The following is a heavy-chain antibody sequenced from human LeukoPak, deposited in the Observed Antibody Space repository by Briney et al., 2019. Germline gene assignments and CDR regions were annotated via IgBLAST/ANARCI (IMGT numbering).Heavy chain of an antibody. J-gene: IGHJ5*02. CDR1: GGSISSGDYY. D-gene: IGHD3-10*01. CDR3: ARDLGEQTNWFDP. Sequence: SQTLSLTCTVSGGSISSGDYYWSWIRQPPGKGLEWIGYIYYSGSTYYNPSLKSRVTISVDTSKNQFSLKLSSVTAADTAVYYCARDLGEQTNWFDPWGQGTPVTVSS. V-gene: IGHV4-30-4*01. CDR2: IYYSGST.